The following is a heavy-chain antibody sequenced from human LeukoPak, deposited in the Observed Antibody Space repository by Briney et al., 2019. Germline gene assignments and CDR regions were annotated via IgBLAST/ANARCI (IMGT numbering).Heavy chain of an antibody. J-gene: IGHJ3*02. V-gene: IGHV4-38-2*02. CDR2: ICHSGST. CDR1: GYSITSTYC. CDR3: ARHEIRFLEWIDAFDI. Sequence: SETLSLTCTVSGYSITSTYCWGWIRQPPGKGLEWIANICHSGSTYYNPSLKSRVTISIDTSKNQFSLKLSSVTAADTAVYYCARHEIRFLEWIDAFDIWGQGTMVTVSS. D-gene: IGHD3-3*01.